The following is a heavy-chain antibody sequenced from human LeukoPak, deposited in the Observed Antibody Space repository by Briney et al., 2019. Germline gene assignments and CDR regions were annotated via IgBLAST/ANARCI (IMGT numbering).Heavy chain of an antibody. CDR2: INSDGSST. V-gene: IGHV3-74*01. J-gene: IGHJ5*02. D-gene: IGHD4-11*01. Sequence: PGGSLRLSCAASGFTFSSYWMHWVRQAPGKGQVWVSRINSDGSSTSYADSVTGRFTISRDNAKNTLDLQMNILRAEDTAVYYCARGPRVTNNWFDPWGQGTLVTVSA. CDR1: GFTFSSYW. CDR3: ARGPRVTNNWFDP.